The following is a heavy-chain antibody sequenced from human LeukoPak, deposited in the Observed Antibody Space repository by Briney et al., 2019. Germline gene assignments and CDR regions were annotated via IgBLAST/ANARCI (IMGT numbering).Heavy chain of an antibody. Sequence: GGSLRLSCAASGFTFSSYAMSWVRQAPGKGLEWVSAISGSGGSTYYADSVKGRFTISRDNSKNTLYLQMNSLKTEDTAVYYCTRGGDIVATEGFDYWGQGTLVTVSS. CDR3: TRGGDIVATEGFDY. V-gene: IGHV3-23*01. J-gene: IGHJ4*02. CDR1: GFTFSSYA. CDR2: ISGSGGST. D-gene: IGHD5-12*01.